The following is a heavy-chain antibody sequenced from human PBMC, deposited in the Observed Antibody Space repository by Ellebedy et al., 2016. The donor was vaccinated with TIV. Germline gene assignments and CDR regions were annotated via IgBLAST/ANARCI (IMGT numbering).Heavy chain of an antibody. CDR1: GGSISNYY. Sequence: SETLSLXXAVSGGSISNYYWNWIRQPAGKGLEWIGRIYATGNTNYSPSLKSRVTMSVDTSKNQFSLELSSVTAADTAVYYCARSPWGLRSPFDYWGQGTLVTVSS. V-gene: IGHV4-4*07. J-gene: IGHJ4*02. CDR3: ARSPWGLRSPFDY. CDR2: IYATGNT. D-gene: IGHD1-26*01.